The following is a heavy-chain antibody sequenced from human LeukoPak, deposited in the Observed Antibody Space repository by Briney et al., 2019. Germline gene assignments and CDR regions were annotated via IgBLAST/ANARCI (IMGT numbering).Heavy chain of an antibody. J-gene: IGHJ4*02. Sequence: KPGGSLRLSCAASGFTFIRYTMNWVRQAPGKGLEWVSSIGSSSTFIYYADSVKGRFTISRDNAKNSLFLQMNSLRADDTAVYYCAKAHPGFDYWGQGTLVTVSS. CDR1: GFTFIRYT. V-gene: IGHV3-21*01. CDR2: IGSSSTFI. CDR3: AKAHPGFDY.